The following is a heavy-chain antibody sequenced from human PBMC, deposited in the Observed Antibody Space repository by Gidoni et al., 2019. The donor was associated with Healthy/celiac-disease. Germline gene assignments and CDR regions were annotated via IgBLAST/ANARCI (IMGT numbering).Heavy chain of an antibody. CDR3: AKPSSTWGGLGWYGMDV. D-gene: IGHD1-26*01. J-gene: IGHJ6*02. CDR1: GFTVSRYA. Sequence: EVQLLASGGGLVQPGGSLRLSCAASGFTVSRYAMSWVRQAPGKGLEWVSAISGSGGSTYYADSVKGRFTISRDNSKNTLYLKMNSLRAEDTAVYYCAKPSSTWGGLGWYGMDVWGQGTTVTVSS. CDR2: ISGSGGST. V-gene: IGHV3-23*01.